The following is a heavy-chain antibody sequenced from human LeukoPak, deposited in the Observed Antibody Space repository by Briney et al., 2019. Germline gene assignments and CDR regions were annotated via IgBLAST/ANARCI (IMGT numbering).Heavy chain of an antibody. CDR2: ISGSGGST. CDR1: GFTFSSYA. J-gene: IGHJ6*02. D-gene: IGHD3-22*01. V-gene: IGHV3-23*01. CDR3: ARGPQVVVIDYYYGMDV. Sequence: GGSLRLSCAASGFTFSSYAMSWVRQAPGKGLEWVSAISGSGGSTYYADSVKGRFTISRDNSKNSLYLQMNSLRAEDTAVYYCARGPQVVVIDYYYGMDVWGQGTTVTVSS.